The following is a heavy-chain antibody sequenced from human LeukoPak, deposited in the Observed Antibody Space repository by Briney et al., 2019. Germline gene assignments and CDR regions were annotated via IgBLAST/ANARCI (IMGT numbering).Heavy chain of an antibody. CDR1: GFTFRSYS. CDR2: ISSSSSYI. Sequence: GGSLRLSCATSGFTFRSYSMNWVRQAPGKGLEWVSSISSSSSYIYYADSVKGRFTISRDNAKNSLYLQMNSLRAEDTAVYYCAISRFGESKTFDYWGQGTLVTVSS. V-gene: IGHV3-21*01. D-gene: IGHD3-10*01. CDR3: AISRFGESKTFDY. J-gene: IGHJ4*02.